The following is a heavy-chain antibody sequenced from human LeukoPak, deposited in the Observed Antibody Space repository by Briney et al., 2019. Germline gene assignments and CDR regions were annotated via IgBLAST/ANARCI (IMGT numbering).Heavy chain of an antibody. D-gene: IGHD3-22*01. CDR2: ISSNGVTT. CDR3: ARSSGYGYYFDY. CDR1: GFTFSSDA. V-gene: IGHV3-64*01. Sequence: GGSLRLSCEASGFTFSSDAMHWVRQAPGKGLEYVSAISSNGVTTHYGNSVKGRFTISRDNSKNTLYLQMGSLRAEDMAVYFCARSSGYGYYFDYWGQGTLVTVSS. J-gene: IGHJ4*02.